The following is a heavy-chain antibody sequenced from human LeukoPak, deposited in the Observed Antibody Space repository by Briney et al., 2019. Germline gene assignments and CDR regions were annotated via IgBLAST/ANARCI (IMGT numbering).Heavy chain of an antibody. CDR3: ARDVYNMGDY. Sequence: GGSLRLSCAAYGFSFGTSAMHWVRQAPGKGLEWVAVILYDGNNKYYADSVKGRFTISRDNSKDTLYLQMNSLRAEDTAVYYCARDVYNMGDYWGQGTLVTVSS. CDR1: GFSFGTSA. CDR2: ILYDGNNK. J-gene: IGHJ4*02. D-gene: IGHD1-1*01. V-gene: IGHV3-30-3*01.